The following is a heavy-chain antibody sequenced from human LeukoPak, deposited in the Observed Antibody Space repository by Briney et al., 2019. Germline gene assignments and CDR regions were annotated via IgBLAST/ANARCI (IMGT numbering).Heavy chain of an antibody. Sequence: GGSLRLSCAASELHALTWVRQGPEKGLEWVSAISRSGGSTYYADSVKGRFTISRDKSNNTMYLQMNSLRAEDTAVYYCAKLGGHTASGDEYYGMDVWGQGTTVTVSS. V-gene: IGHV3-23*01. CDR1: ELHA. J-gene: IGHJ6*02. CDR3: AKLGGHTASGDEYYGMDV. CDR2: ISRSGGST. D-gene: IGHD3-10*01.